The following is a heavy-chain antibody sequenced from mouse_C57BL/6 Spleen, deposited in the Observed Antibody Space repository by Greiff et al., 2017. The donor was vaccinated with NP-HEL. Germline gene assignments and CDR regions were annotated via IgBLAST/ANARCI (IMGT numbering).Heavy chain of an antibody. CDR2: VNPSSGYT. Sequence: QVHVKQSGAELAKPGASVKLSCKASGYTFTSYWMHWVKQRPGQGLEWIGYVNPSSGYTKYNQKFKDKATLTADKSSSTAYMQLSSLTYEDSAVYYCARDEVKGYYFDYWGQGTTLTVSS. D-gene: IGHD1-3*01. CDR3: ARDEVKGYYFDY. J-gene: IGHJ2*01. V-gene: IGHV1-7*01. CDR1: GYTFTSYW.